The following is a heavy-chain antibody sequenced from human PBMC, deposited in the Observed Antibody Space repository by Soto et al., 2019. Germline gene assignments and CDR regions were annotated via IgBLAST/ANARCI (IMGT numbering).Heavy chain of an antibody. V-gene: IGHV1-18*01. CDR1: GGTFSSYA. J-gene: IGHJ5*02. CDR2: INTYNGNT. Sequence: VASVKVSCKASGGTFSSYAISWVRQAPGQGLEWMGWINTYNGNTNHAQKLQGRVTMTTDTSTSTAYMELRSLRSDDTAVYYCARGVGSGTYYNQYNWFDPWGQGTLVTVSS. CDR3: ARGVGSGTYYNQYNWFDP. D-gene: IGHD3-10*01.